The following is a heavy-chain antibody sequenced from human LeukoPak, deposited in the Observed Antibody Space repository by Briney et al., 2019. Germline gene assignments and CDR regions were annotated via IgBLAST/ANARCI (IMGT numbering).Heavy chain of an antibody. V-gene: IGHV3-23*01. J-gene: IGHJ4*02. Sequence: GESLRLSCAASGFTFSSYAMSWVRQAPGKGLEWVSGISGSGGNTYYADSVKGRFTISRDNSKNTLYLQMNSLRAEDTAVYYCASALRIYYYFDYWGQGTLVTVSS. CDR2: ISGSGGNT. D-gene: IGHD1-26*01. CDR1: GFTFSSYA. CDR3: ASALRIYYYFDY.